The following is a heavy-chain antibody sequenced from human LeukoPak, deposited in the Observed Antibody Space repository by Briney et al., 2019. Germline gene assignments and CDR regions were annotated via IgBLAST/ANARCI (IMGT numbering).Heavy chain of an antibody. CDR1: GGSISSYY. V-gene: IGHV4-4*07. CDR2: IYTSGST. J-gene: IGHJ3*02. D-gene: IGHD1-26*01. Sequence: SSETLSLTCTVSGGSISSYYWSWIRQPAGKGLEWIGRIYTSGSTNYNPSLKSRVTMSVDTSKNQFSLKLSSVTAADTAVYYCAREPEKPYSGGAYDAFDIWGQGTMVTVSS. CDR3: AREPEKPYSGGAYDAFDI.